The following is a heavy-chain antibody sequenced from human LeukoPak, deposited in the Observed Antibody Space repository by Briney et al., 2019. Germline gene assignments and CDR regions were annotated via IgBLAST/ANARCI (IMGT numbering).Heavy chain of an antibody. Sequence: DSVKGRFTISRDNSKNTLYLQMNSLRAEDTAVYYCAKDRGVSDYWGQGTLVTVSS. J-gene: IGHJ4*02. CDR3: AKDRGVSDY. D-gene: IGHD2-8*02. V-gene: IGHV3-23*01.